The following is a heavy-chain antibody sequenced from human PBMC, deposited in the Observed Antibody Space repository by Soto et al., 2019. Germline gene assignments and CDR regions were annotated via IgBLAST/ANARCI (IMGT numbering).Heavy chain of an antibody. CDR3: AKDLPEWLPELVDYGMDV. Sequence: QVQLVESGGGVVQPGRSLRLSCAASGFTFSSYGMHWVRQAPGKGLEWVAVISYDGSNKYYADSVKGRFTISRDNSKNTLYLQMNSLRAEDTAVYYCAKDLPEWLPELVDYGMDVWGQGTTVTVSS. J-gene: IGHJ6*02. D-gene: IGHD3-3*01. CDR1: GFTFSSYG. CDR2: ISYDGSNK. V-gene: IGHV3-30*18.